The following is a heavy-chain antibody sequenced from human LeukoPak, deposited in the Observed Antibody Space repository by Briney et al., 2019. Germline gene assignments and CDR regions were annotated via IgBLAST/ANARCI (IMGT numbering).Heavy chain of an antibody. CDR2: INPNSGGT. CDR1: GYTFTSYY. J-gene: IGHJ4*02. D-gene: IGHD3-9*01. Sequence: ASVKVSCKASGYTFTSYYIFWVRQAPAQGLEWMGWINPNSGGTNYAQKFYARITMTRDTSISTAYMELSRLRSDDTAVFYCARSPDILTGENFDYWGQGTLVTVSS. V-gene: IGHV1-2*02. CDR3: ARSPDILTGENFDY.